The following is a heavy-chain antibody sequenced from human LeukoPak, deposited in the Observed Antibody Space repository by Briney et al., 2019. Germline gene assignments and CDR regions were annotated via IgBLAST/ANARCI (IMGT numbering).Heavy chain of an antibody. CDR2: MYSSGTT. J-gene: IGHJ5*02. D-gene: IGHD2-8*02. Sequence: SETLSLTCSVSGGSISSLYWSWIRQPPGKGLEWIAYMYSSGTTKYNPSLKSRVSISIDTSKNQFSLKLHSVTAADTAIYYCARHPRSCTGGGTCYSWFDASGQGTLVTVSS. CDR3: ARHPRSCTGGGTCYSWFDA. V-gene: IGHV4-59*08. CDR1: GGSISSLY.